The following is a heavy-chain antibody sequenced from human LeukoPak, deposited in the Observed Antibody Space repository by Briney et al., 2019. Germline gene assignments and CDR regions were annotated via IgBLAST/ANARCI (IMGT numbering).Heavy chain of an antibody. CDR2: INISGGDT. Sequence: ASVKVSCKTSGNTXSNEYMHGVRQAPGQGLEWMGLINISGGDTDYAQSFQGRVTMTRDASTDTVYMELSSLRSEDTAVYYCARDLPTGYGSMAHWGQGTLVTVSS. V-gene: IGHV1-46*01. D-gene: IGHD3-10*01. J-gene: IGHJ4*02. CDR3: ARDLPTGYGSMAH. CDR1: GNTXSNEY.